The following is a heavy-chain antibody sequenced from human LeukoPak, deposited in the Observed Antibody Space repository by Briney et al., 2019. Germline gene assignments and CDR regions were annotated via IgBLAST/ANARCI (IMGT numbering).Heavy chain of an antibody. Sequence: GASVKVSCKASGYTFTSYSIAWVRQAPGQGLEWMGWISTYNGSTKYAQKLQGRVTMTTDTSTSAAYMELGSLRSDDTAVYYCARLLLGGVVPFYHAMDVWGKGTTVTVSS. CDR1: GYTFTSYS. CDR2: ISTYNGST. D-gene: IGHD2-2*01. CDR3: ARLLLGGVVPFYHAMDV. J-gene: IGHJ6*04. V-gene: IGHV1-18*04.